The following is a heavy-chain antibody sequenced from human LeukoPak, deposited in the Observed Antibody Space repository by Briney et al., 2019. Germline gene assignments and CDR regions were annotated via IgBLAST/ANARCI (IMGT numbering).Heavy chain of an antibody. V-gene: IGHV3-21*01. CDR1: GFTFSHYN. D-gene: IGHD2-15*01. CDR2: ISSSGSYI. Sequence: PGGSLRLSCAASGFTFSHYNMNWVRQAPGKGLEWVSSISSSGSYINYADSVKGRFTISRDNAKNSLYLQMDSLRAEDTAVYYCARVGCSGGSCSERGSSYYGMDVWGQGTTVTVSS. J-gene: IGHJ6*02. CDR3: ARVGCSGGSCSERGSSYYGMDV.